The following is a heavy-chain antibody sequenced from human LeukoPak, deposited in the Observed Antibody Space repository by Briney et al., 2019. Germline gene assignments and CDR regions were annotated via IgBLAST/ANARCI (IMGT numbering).Heavy chain of an antibody. CDR3: VREITMSGGFDP. D-gene: IGHD3-10*02. J-gene: IGHJ5*02. Sequence: GGSLRLSCAASGFTFSSYSMNWVRQAPGKGLEWVSSISSRSSYIFYADSVKGRFSISRDNAKNSLYLQMTSLRVEDTAVYYCVREITMSGGFDPWGQGTLVTVSS. CDR2: ISSRSSYI. CDR1: GFTFSSYS. V-gene: IGHV3-21*06.